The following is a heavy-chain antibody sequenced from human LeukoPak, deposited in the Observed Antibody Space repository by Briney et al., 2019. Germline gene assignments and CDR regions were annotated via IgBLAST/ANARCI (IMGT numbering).Heavy chain of an antibody. CDR2: IYHSGSS. Sequence: PSETLSLTCAVSGYSISGGHYWVWIRQPPGKGLEYIGNIYHSGSSHYNPSLKSRVTISVDTSNNQFSLKLSSVTAADTAVYYCARAKNPYYYYYYMDFWGRGTTVTVSS. CDR3: ARAKNPYYYYYYMDF. J-gene: IGHJ6*03. V-gene: IGHV4-38-2*01. CDR1: GYSISGGHY.